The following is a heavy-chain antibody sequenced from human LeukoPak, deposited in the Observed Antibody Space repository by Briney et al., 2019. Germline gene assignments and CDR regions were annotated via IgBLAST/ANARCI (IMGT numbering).Heavy chain of an antibody. V-gene: IGHV4-39*01. D-gene: IGHD3/OR15-3a*01. CDR1: GGSISSSSYY. CDR3: ARGFMIFGEDSSYYNAMDV. J-gene: IGHJ6*02. Sequence: KPSETLSLTCTVSGGSISSSSYYWGWIRQPPGKGLEWIGSIYYSGSTNYIPSLKSQLTISVDTSQNQFSLKLRSVTAADTAVYYCARGFMIFGEDSSYYNAMDVWGQGTTAIVSS. CDR2: IYYSGST.